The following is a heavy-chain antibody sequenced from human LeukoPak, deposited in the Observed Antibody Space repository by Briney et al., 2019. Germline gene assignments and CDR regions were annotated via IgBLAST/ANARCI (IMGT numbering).Heavy chain of an antibody. V-gene: IGHV3-53*01. J-gene: IGHJ4*02. CDR1: GFTVSGNY. D-gene: IGHD3-10*01. CDR2: IYSGGST. Sequence: GRSLRLSCAASGFTVSGNYMSWVRQAPGKGLEWVSTIYSGGSTYYADSVEGRFTISRDKSKKTLYLQMNSLRAEDTAVYYCARVEVTMGYFDYWGQGTLVTVSS. CDR3: ARVEVTMGYFDY.